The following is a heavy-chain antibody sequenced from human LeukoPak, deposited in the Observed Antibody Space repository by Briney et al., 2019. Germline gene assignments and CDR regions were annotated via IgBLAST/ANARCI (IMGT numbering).Heavy chain of an antibody. J-gene: IGHJ5*02. CDR2: ISGSGDVT. V-gene: IGHV3-23*01. CDR3: AKADWFDA. CDR1: GFTFDNYA. Sequence: GGSLRLSCAASGFTFDNYAISWVRQAPGKGLEWVSAISGSGDVTYYADSVKGRFTISRDNSKNTLYLQLNSLRAEDTAVYYCAKADWFDAWGQGTLVTVSS.